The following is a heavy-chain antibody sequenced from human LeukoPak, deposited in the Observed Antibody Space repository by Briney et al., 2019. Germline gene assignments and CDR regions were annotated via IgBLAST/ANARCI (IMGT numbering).Heavy chain of an antibody. D-gene: IGHD6-13*01. Sequence: GGSLRLSCAASGFIFSSYWMSWVRQAPGKGLEWVANIKEDGSEKSYVDSVKGRFTISRDNAKNSLYLQMHSLRVEDTAVYYCARDRYSSSYYWGQGTLVTVSS. CDR2: IKEDGSEK. J-gene: IGHJ4*02. V-gene: IGHV3-7*01. CDR3: ARDRYSSSYY. CDR1: GFIFSSYW.